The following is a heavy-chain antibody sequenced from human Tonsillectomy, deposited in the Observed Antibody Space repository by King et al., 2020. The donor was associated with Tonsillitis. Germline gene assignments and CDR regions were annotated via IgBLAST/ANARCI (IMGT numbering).Heavy chain of an antibody. J-gene: IGHJ3*02. V-gene: IGHV4-34*01. Sequence: VQLPQWGAGLLKPSETLSLTCAVYGGSFSGYYWSWIRQPPGKGLEWIGEINHGGSSDYNPSLKGRVTISIDTSKNQFFLNLSSVTAADTAVYYCARDPRSSPQAVGFDIWGQGTMLTVSS. CDR1: GGSFSGYY. CDR2: INHGGSS. CDR3: ARDPRSSPQAVGFDI.